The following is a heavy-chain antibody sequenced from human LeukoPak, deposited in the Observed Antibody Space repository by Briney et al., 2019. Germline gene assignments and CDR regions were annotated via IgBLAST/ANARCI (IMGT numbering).Heavy chain of an antibody. J-gene: IGHJ4*02. D-gene: IGHD3-10*01. CDR1: GFSFSSYA. CDR3: AIEGFLKDFDF. CDR2: ITYRGDA. Sequence: PGGSLRLSCAASGFSFSSYAIMWVRQAPGTGLEWVSSITYRGDAYYADSVKGRFTISRDNSQNTLYLQMNSLRAEDTAIYYCAIEGFLKDFDFWGQGTLVTVSS. V-gene: IGHV3-23*01.